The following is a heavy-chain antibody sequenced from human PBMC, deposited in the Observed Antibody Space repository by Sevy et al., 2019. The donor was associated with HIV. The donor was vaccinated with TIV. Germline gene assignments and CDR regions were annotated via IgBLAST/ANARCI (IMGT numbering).Heavy chain of an antibody. CDR1: GFTFTTYW. CDR2: INRDGTQK. Sequence: GGSLRLSCAASGFTFTTYWMIWIRQAPGKGLEWVANINRDGTQKYYADSLKDRFTISSDNAENSLYLQMDSPRAEDTALYYCARESSGPSVVDLWGQGTLVTVSS. V-gene: IGHV3-7*01. J-gene: IGHJ5*02. CDR3: ARESSGPSVVDL. D-gene: IGHD3-22*01.